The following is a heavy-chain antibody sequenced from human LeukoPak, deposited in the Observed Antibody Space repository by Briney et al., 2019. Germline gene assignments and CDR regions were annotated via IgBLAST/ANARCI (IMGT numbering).Heavy chain of an antibody. CDR1: GASVNSYY. J-gene: IGHJ5*02. CDR3: ARVVARKRFDP. D-gene: IGHD2-2*01. V-gene: IGHV4-4*07. Sequence: SSETLSLTCTVSGASVNSYYWSWIRQPDGKGLEWIGQISTSGSINYNPSLKSRVTMSVDTSKNQFSLRMNSVTAADTAVYYCARVVARKRFDPWGQGTLVTVSS. CDR2: ISTSGSI.